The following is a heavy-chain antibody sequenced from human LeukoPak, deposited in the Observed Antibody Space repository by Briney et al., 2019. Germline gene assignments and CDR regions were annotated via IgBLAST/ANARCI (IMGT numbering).Heavy chain of an antibody. CDR2: INSDGSST. Sequence: QPGGSLRLSCAASGFTSTSYWMHWVRQGPGKGLVWVSRINSDGSSTNYADSVKGRFTIFRDNAKNTAYLQMNSLRAEDTAVYYCARVGFSSSGIDYWGQETLVTVSS. D-gene: IGHD6-13*01. J-gene: IGHJ4*02. V-gene: IGHV3-74*01. CDR3: ARVGFSSSGIDY. CDR1: GFTSTSYW.